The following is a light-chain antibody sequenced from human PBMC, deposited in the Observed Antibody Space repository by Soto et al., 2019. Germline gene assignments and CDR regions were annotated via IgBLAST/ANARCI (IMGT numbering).Light chain of an antibody. J-gene: IGLJ3*02. CDR2: DVS. V-gene: IGLV2-14*03. CDR1: SSDVGGYNY. Sequence: QSALTQPASMSGSPGQSITISCTGTSSDVGGYNYVSWYQHHPGIAPKLMIYDVSNRPSGVSVRFSGSKSGNTASLTISGLQAEDEADYYCSSYTRSSTVVFGGGTKLTVL. CDR3: SSYTRSSTVV.